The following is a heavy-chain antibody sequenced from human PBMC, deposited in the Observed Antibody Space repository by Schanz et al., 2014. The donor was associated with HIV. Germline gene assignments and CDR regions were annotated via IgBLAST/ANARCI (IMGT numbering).Heavy chain of an antibody. CDR3: AQMGAFAAFDI. J-gene: IGHJ3*02. CDR1: GFTFSNYT. D-gene: IGHD3-16*01. Sequence: EVQLLESGGGLEQPGGSLRLSCAASGFTFSNYTMSWVRQAPGKGLQWVSSITDSGDKTDYTDSVKGRFTISRDNSRNTLFLQMDSLRVDDTAVYYCAQMGAFAAFDIWGHGTVVTVSS. V-gene: IGHV3-23*01. CDR2: ITDSGDKT.